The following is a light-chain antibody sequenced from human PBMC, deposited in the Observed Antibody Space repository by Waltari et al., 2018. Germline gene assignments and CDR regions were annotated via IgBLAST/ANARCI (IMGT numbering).Light chain of an antibody. Sequence: DVQMTQSPSSLSASVGDRVTITCRASQTISSYLHWYQHKQGTAPKLLIYAASTLLSGVPSRFSGSGSGTEFTLAISSLQPEDFATYYCQQTYNTPQTFGQGTKVEIK. CDR1: QTISSY. CDR3: QQTYNTPQT. V-gene: IGKV1-39*01. J-gene: IGKJ1*01. CDR2: AAS.